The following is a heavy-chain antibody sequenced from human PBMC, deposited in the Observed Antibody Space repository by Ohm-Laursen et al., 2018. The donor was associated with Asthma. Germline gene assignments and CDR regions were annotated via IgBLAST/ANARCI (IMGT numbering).Heavy chain of an antibody. D-gene: IGHD2-15*01. CDR1: GGTFSSYA. J-gene: IGHJ4*02. CDR2: ISAYNGNT. CDR3: ARDLNPYCSGGSCYGVDY. V-gene: IGHV1-18*01. Sequence: SVKVSCKASGGTFSSYAISWVRQAPGQGLEWMGWISAYNGNTNYAQKLQGRVTMATDTSTGTAYMELRSLRSDDTAVYYCARDLNPYCSGGSCYGVDYWGQGTLVTVSS.